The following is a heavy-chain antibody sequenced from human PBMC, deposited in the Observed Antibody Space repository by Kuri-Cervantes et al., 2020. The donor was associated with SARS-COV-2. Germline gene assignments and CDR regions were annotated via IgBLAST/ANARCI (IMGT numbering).Heavy chain of an antibody. Sequence: SETLSLTCTVSGGSISSYYWSWIRQPPGKGLEWIGYIYYSGSTNYNPSLKSRVTISVDTSKSQFSLKLSSVTAADTAVYYCARGRYCSGGSCYSGDWYFDLWGRGTLVTVSS. D-gene: IGHD2-15*01. J-gene: IGHJ2*01. V-gene: IGHV4-59*12. CDR1: GGSISSYY. CDR2: IYYSGST. CDR3: ARGRYCSGGSCYSGDWYFDL.